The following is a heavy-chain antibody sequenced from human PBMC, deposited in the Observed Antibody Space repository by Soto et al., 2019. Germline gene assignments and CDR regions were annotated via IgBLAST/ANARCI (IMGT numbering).Heavy chain of an antibody. D-gene: IGHD3-10*01. CDR2: FYYSGST. CDR3: VRLCPANYYGSGIGWFDP. CDR1: GGSISTSSYS. V-gene: IGHV4-39*02. J-gene: IGHJ5*02. Sequence: QLQLQESGPGLVKLSETLSLTCTVSGGSISTSSYSWSWIRQPPGKGLELIGTFYYSGSTYYTSSLTSRVTIVVDTAKTPFSLQLSSVTSAAAAVSYWVRLCPANYYGSGIGWFDPWGQGTLVTVSS.